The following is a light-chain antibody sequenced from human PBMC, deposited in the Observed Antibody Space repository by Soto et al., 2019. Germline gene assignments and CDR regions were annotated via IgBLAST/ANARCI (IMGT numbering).Light chain of an antibody. CDR3: CSYTTSGAHV. Sequence: QSALTQPASVSGSPGQSITISCTGTSSDVGAYNYVSWHQQHPGKAPKLMIYEVNTRPSGVSNRFSGSKSGNTASLTISGLQAEDEADYYCCSYTTSGAHVFGGGTKPTVL. J-gene: IGLJ2*01. V-gene: IGLV2-14*01. CDR2: EVN. CDR1: SSDVGAYNY.